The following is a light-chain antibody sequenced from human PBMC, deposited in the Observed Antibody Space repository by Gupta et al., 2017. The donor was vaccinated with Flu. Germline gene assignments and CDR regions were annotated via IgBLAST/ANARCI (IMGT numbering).Light chain of an antibody. V-gene: IGLV3-1*01. CDR2: EDS. Sequence: YPGQTANIACSGDELGDKAVSWYQQRSGQSPDLVIYEDSKRPSGIPERFSGSNSGNTATLTVSGVQAMDEADYYCQAWDSNTGVFGGGTKLTVL. CDR3: QAWDSNTGV. CDR1: ELGDKA. J-gene: IGLJ2*01.